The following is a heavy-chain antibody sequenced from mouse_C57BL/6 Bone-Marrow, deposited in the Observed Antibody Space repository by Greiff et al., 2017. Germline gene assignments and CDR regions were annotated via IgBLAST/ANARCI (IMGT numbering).Heavy chain of an antibody. CDR1: GYTFTSYW. D-gene: IGHD1-2*01. CDR3: ARERALRPYYFDY. J-gene: IGHJ2*01. V-gene: IGHV1-55*01. Sequence: QVQLKQPGAELVKPGASVKMSCKASGYTFTSYWITWVKQRPGQGLEWIGDIYPGSGSTNYNEKFKSKATLTVDTSSSTAYMQLSSLTSEDSAVYYCARERALRPYYFDYWGQGTTLTVSA. CDR2: IYPGSGST.